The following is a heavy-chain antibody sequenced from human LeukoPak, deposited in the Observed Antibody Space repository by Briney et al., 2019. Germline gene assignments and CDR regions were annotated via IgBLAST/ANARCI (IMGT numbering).Heavy chain of an antibody. D-gene: IGHD1-26*01. CDR3: AKHMRATNTYSFFGLDV. CDR2: INWNGGGT. V-gene: IGHV3-9*01. CDR1: GFTFKDYG. Sequence: GGSLRLSCAATGFTFKDYGMHWVRQPPGKGLEWVSSINWNGGGTDYADSVKGRFTIPRDNAKNPLYLQLSSLRPEDTALYYCAKHMRATNTYSFFGLDVWGQGTTVTVSS. J-gene: IGHJ6*02.